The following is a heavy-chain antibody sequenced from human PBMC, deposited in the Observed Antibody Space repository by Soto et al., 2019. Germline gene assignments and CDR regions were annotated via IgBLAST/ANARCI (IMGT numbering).Heavy chain of an antibody. CDR3: AREDDTSGRSGVDHFSYFYGMDV. CDR1: GFTFSAYW. CDR2: INQDAHET. V-gene: IGHV3-7*03. D-gene: IGHD6-19*01. Sequence: EVQLVESGGTLVQPGGSLRLSCAASGFTFSAYWMSWVRQAPGRGLEWVANINQDAHETNYVDSLRGRVTISRDNAHNSLYLNTGSLRVEDTAVYYCAREDDTSGRSGVDHFSYFYGMDVWGQGTTVTVSS. J-gene: IGHJ6*02.